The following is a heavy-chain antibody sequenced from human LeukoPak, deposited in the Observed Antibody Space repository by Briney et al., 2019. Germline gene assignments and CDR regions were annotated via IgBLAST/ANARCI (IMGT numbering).Heavy chain of an antibody. CDR1: GGSISSGDYY. CDR2: IYYSGST. J-gene: IGHJ5*02. D-gene: IGHD2-2*02. Sequence: SQTLSLTCTVSGGSISSGDYYWSWIRQPPGKGLEWIGYIYYSGSTYYNPSLKSRVTISVDTSKNQFSLKLSSVTAAGTAVYYCARETYCSSTSCYTPESHNWFDPWGQGTLVTVSS. V-gene: IGHV4-30-4*01. CDR3: ARETYCSSTSCYTPESHNWFDP.